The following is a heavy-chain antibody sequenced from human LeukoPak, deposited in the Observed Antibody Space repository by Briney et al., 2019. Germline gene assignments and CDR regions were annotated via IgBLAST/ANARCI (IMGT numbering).Heavy chain of an antibody. V-gene: IGHV3-7*01. J-gene: IGHJ6*03. CDR2: IKQDGSEK. CDR3: ARITGGYRSNYYYYMDV. CDR1: GFTFSSYW. Sequence: GGSLRLSCAASGFTFSSYWMSWVRQAPGKGLEWVANIKQDGSEKYYVDSVKGRFTISRDNAKNSLYLQMNSLRAEDTAVYYCARITGGYRSNYYYYMDVWGKGTTVTVSS. D-gene: IGHD5-12*01.